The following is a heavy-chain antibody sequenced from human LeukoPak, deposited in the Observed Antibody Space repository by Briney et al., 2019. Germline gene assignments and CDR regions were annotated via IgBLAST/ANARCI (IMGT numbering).Heavy chain of an antibody. J-gene: IGHJ4*02. CDR2: INRSGST. Sequence: SSETLSLTCGVYGGSLSGCYWSWIRQPPGKGLEWIGEINRSGSTNYNPSLKSRVTISVDMSKNQFSLKLNSVTAADTAVYYCASGSSWHEVYYFDYWGQGSLVTVSS. CDR1: GGSLSGCY. CDR3: ASGSSWHEVYYFDY. V-gene: IGHV4-34*01. D-gene: IGHD6-13*01.